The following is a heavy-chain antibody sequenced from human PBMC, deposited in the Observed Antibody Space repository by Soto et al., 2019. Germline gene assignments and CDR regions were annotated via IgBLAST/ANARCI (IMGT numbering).Heavy chain of an antibody. J-gene: IGHJ5*02. D-gene: IGHD4-17*01. CDR3: ARARTNGDYGGYWFDP. Sequence: QVQLQESGPGLVKPSETLSLTCTVSGGSISSYYWSWIRQPPGKGLEWIGYIYYSGSTNYNPSLKSRVTISVDTSKNQFSLKLSSVTAADTAVYYCARARTNGDYGGYWFDPWGQGTLVTVSS. CDR2: IYYSGST. V-gene: IGHV4-59*01. CDR1: GGSISSYY.